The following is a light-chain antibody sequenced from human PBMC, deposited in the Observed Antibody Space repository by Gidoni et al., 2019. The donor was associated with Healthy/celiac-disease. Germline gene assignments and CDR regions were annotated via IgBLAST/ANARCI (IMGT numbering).Light chain of an antibody. Sequence: QSALTQPASVSVSPGQSITISCTGTSSDVGGYNYVSWYQQHPGKAPKLMIYEVSNRPPGVSNRFSGSKSGNTASLTISGLQAEDEADYYCSSYTSSSTYVVFGGGTKLTVL. V-gene: IGLV2-14*01. CDR1: SSDVGGYNY. CDR3: SSYTSSSTYVV. CDR2: EVS. J-gene: IGLJ2*01.